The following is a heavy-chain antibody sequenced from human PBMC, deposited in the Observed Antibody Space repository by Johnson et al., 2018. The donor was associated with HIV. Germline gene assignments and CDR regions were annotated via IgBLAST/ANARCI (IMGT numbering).Heavy chain of an antibody. CDR2: ISGSGGST. CDR3: ARSPPSYGSGSYLGLDAFDI. D-gene: IGHD3-10*01. V-gene: IGHV3-23*04. J-gene: IGHJ3*02. CDR1: GFTFSSYD. Sequence: VQLVESGGGLVQPGGSLRLSCAASGFTFSSYDMSWVRQAPGKGLEWVSAISGSGGSTYYADSVKGRFTISRDNSKNTVYLQMNSLRAEDTAVYYCARSPPSYGSGSYLGLDAFDIWGKGTMVTVSS.